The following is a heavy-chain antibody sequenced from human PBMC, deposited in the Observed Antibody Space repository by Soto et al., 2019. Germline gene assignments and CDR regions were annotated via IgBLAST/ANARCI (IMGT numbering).Heavy chain of an antibody. J-gene: IGHJ5*02. Sequence: QTGGSLRLSCAASGFTFSSYWMHWVRQAPGKGLVWVSRINSDGSSTSYADSVKGRFTISRDNAKNTLYLQMNSLRAEDTAVYYCARGPTYYYDSSGFHNWFDPWGQGTLVTVSS. CDR2: INSDGSST. V-gene: IGHV3-74*01. D-gene: IGHD3-22*01. CDR1: GFTFSSYW. CDR3: ARGPTYYYDSSGFHNWFDP.